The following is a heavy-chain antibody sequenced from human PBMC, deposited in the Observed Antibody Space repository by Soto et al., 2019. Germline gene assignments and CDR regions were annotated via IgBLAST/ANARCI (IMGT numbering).Heavy chain of an antibody. V-gene: IGHV4-59*01. J-gene: IGHJ6*02. CDR1: GGSISSYY. CDR2: IYYSGST. CDR3: ETDQPDDYVREGMDV. Sequence: SETLSLTCTVSGGSISSYYWSWIRQPPGKGLEWIGYIYYSGSTNYNPSLKSRVTISVDTSKNQFSLKLSSVTAADTAVYYCETDQPDDYVREGMDVWGQGNTVTVAS. D-gene: IGHD3-16*01.